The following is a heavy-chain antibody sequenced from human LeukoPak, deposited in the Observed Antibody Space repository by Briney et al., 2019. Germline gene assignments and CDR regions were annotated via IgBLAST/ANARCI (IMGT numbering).Heavy chain of an antibody. D-gene: IGHD1-20*01. Sequence: GGSLRLSCAASGFTFSSYAMSWVRQAPGKGLEWVSAISGSGDSTYYADSVKGRFTVSRDNSKNTLYLQMNSLRVEDTAVYYCAKGRGYYWIEYWGQGTLVTVSS. CDR3: AKGRGYYWIEY. CDR1: GFTFSSYA. V-gene: IGHV3-23*01. J-gene: IGHJ4*02. CDR2: ISGSGDST.